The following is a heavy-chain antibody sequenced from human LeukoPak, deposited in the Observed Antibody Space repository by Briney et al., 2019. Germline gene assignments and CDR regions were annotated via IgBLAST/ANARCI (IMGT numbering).Heavy chain of an antibody. D-gene: IGHD3-22*01. J-gene: IGHJ4*02. CDR3: ARDLHDSSGYPTYFDY. CDR2: IIPIFGTA. CDR1: GGTFSSYA. V-gene: IGHV1-69*13. Sequence: SVNVSCKASGGTFSSYAISWVRQAPGQGLEWMGGIIPIFGTANYAQKFQGRVTITADESTSTAYMELSSLRSEDTAVYYCARDLHDSSGYPTYFDYWGQGTLVTVSS.